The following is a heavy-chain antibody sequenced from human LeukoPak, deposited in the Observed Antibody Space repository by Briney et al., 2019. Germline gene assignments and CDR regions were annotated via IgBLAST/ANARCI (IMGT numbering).Heavy chain of an antibody. J-gene: IGHJ5*02. Sequence: SETLSLTCSVSGGSISSISYYWGWIRRPPGKGLEWIASIYYSGSTNYNPSLKSRVTISLDTSKNQFSLKLSSVTAADTAVYFCARGHYSGSNPLHWFDPWGQGTLVTVSS. CDR3: ARGHYSGSNPLHWFDP. CDR2: IYYSGST. CDR1: GGSISSISYY. D-gene: IGHD1-26*01. V-gene: IGHV4-39*07.